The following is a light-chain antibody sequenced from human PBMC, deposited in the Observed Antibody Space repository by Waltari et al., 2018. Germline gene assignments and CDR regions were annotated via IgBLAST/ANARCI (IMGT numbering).Light chain of an antibody. V-gene: IGLV4-69*01. Sequence: QLVLTQSPSASASLGASVTLTCTLSSGHSDYAIAWHQQQPGKGPRYLMKLNSDGSHNKGDGIPDRFSGSSSGAERYLTISSLQSEDEADYYCHAWRSGILVFAGGTKLTVL. CDR1: SGHSDYA. CDR3: HAWRSGILV. J-gene: IGLJ2*01. CDR2: LNSDGSH.